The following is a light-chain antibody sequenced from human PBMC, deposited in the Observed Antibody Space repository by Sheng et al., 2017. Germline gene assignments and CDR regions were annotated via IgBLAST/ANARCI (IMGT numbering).Light chain of an antibody. CDR1: QSVSVN. J-gene: IGKJ1*01. V-gene: IGKV3-15*01. CDR3: QQYNNWPLT. CDR2: SAA. Sequence: EIVMTQSPATLSVSPGERVTLSCRASQSVSVNLAWYQQKPGQAPXLLIYSAAYRATGLPARFXGSGSGXEFTLTISSLQSEDFALYYCQQYNNWPLTFGPGTKVEIK.